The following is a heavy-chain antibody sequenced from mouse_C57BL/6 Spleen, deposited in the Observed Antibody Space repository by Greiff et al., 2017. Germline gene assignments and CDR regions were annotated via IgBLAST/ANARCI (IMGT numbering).Heavy chain of an antibody. V-gene: IGHV14-2*01. CDR1: GYPFTSYW. Sequence: VQLQQPGAELVKPGASVKLSCKASGYPFTSYWMHWVKQRPGRGLEWIGRIDPEDGETKYAPKFQGKATITADTSSNTAYLQLSSLTSEDTAVYYCARRLGPRGHYFDYWGQGTTLTVSS. D-gene: IGHD4-1*01. CDR3: ARRLGPRGHYFDY. J-gene: IGHJ2*01. CDR2: IDPEDGET.